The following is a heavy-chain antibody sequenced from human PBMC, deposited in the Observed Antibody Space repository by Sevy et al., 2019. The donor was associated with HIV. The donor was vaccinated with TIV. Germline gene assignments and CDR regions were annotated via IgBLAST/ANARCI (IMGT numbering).Heavy chain of an antibody. J-gene: IGHJ4*02. V-gene: IGHV1-18*01. CDR2: MSTYSGNT. D-gene: IGHD3-22*01. CDR1: GYPFTNYG. CDR3: ARGTFLYYIDY. Sequence: ASVKVSCKTSGYPFTNYGVTWVRQAPGQGLEWMGWMSTYSGNTKYTQKYQGRVTMTTDTSTNTVYIEFMSLRSDDTAIYYGARGTFLYYIDYWGQGTLVTVSS.